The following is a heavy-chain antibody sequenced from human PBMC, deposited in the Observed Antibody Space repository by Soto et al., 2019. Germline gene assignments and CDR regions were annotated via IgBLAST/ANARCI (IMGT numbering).Heavy chain of an antibody. CDR1: GYPFTRYH. CDR3: AREAEEYSGSDY. CDR2: INPSTTTT. V-gene: IGHV1-46*03. D-gene: IGHD3-10*01. Sequence: ASVKVSCKASGYPFTRYHMHWVRRAPGQGLEWLGVINPSTTTTYAQKFQGRVTMTRDTSTSTVYMELSSLRSDDTAVYYCAREAEEYSGSDYWGPGSLVTVSS. J-gene: IGHJ4*02.